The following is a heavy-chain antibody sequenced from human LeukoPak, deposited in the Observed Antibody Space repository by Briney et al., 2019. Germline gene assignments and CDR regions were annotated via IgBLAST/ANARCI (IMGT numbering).Heavy chain of an antibody. CDR2: IAYDGSRA. J-gene: IGHJ4*02. Sequence: GGSLRLSCAGSGFTFGGYGMHWFRQTPGKGLEWVAVIAYDGSRAFYADSVKGRFTISRDNSKNTLYLQMNSLRAEDTAVYYCARDAGSSSWYAGYWGQGTLVTVSS. CDR3: ARDAGSSSWYAGY. D-gene: IGHD6-13*01. CDR1: GFTFGGYG. V-gene: IGHV3-33*01.